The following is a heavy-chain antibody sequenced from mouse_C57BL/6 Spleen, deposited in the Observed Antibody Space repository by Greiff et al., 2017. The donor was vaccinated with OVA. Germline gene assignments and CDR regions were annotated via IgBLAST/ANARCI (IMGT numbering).Heavy chain of an antibody. Sequence: QVQLQQPGAELVKPGASVKLSCKASGYTFTSYWMQWVKQRPGQGLEWIGEIDPSDSNTNYNQKFKGKATLTVDTSSSTAYMQLSSLTSEDSAVYYCARWAYDCYSWGQGTLVTVSA. J-gene: IGHJ3*02. CDR2: IDPSDSNT. CDR3: ARWAYDCYS. D-gene: IGHD2-3*01. V-gene: IGHV1-50*01. CDR1: GYTFTSYW.